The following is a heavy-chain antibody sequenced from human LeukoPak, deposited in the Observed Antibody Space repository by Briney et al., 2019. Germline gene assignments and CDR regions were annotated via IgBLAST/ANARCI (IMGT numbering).Heavy chain of an antibody. J-gene: IGHJ4*02. CDR3: ARDIVVVVAATQDDY. Sequence: QPGGSLRLSCAASGFTFSSYAMSWVRQAPGKGLEWVSAISGSGGSTYYADSVKGRFTISRDNSKNTLYLQMNSLGAEDTAVYYCARDIVVVVAATQDDYWGQGTLVTVSS. D-gene: IGHD2-15*01. CDR2: ISGSGGST. CDR1: GFTFSSYA. V-gene: IGHV3-23*01.